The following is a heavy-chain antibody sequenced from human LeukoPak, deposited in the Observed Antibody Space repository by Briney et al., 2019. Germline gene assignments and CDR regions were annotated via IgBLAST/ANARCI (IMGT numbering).Heavy chain of an antibody. CDR1: GFTFSSYV. Sequence: GGSLRLSCAASGFTFSSYVMNWVRQAPGKGLQWVSAISGSGGGTYYADSVKGRFTISRDNSKNTLYLQMNGLRAEDTAVYYCARLPYSSDWDLAYWGQGTLVTVSS. CDR2: ISGSGGGT. D-gene: IGHD6-19*01. J-gene: IGHJ4*02. CDR3: ARLPYSSDWDLAY. V-gene: IGHV3-23*01.